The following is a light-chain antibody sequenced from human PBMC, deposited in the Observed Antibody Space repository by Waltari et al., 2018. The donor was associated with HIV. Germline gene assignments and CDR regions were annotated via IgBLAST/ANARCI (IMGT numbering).Light chain of an antibody. J-gene: IGKJ4*01. V-gene: IGKV1D-12*01. CDR3: QQAKTFPALT. CDR1: QGVSTW. CDR2: AAS. Sequence: DIQMTQSPSSVSASVGDRVTITCRASQGVSTWIAWYQQKPGKAPKLLIYAASSLQSGAPSRFSGSGSGTDFTLTISSLQPEDFATYYCQQAKTFPALTFGGGTKVEIK.